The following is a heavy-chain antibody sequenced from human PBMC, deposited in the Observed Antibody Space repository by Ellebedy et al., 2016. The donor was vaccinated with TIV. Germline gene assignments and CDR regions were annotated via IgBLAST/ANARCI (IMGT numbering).Heavy chain of an antibody. CDR2: ISWNSGSI. D-gene: IGHD6-19*01. V-gene: IGHV3-9*01. Sequence: SLKISCAASGFTFDDYAMHWVRQAPGKGLEWVSGISWNSGSIGYADSVKGRFTISRDNAKNSLYLQMNSLRAEDTALYYCAKDSLWLVWGRGVGMDVWGQGTTVTVSS. CDR3: AKDSLWLVWGRGVGMDV. J-gene: IGHJ6*02. CDR1: GFTFDDYA.